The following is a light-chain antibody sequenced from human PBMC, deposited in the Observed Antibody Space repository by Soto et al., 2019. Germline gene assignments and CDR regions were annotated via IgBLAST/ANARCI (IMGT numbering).Light chain of an antibody. Sequence: QSVLTQPASVSGSPGQSITISCTGTSSDVGSYNLVSWYQQYPGKAPKLMISEINKPPSGVSNRFSDSKSGNTASLTISGLQAEDESDYYCCSYAGSSTYVFGTGTKLTVL. CDR1: SSDVGSYNL. CDR2: EIN. V-gene: IGLV2-23*02. CDR3: CSYAGSSTYV. J-gene: IGLJ1*01.